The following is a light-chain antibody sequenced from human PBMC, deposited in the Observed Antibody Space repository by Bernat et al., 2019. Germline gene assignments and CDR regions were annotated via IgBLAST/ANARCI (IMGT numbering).Light chain of an antibody. V-gene: IGKV1-5*03. Sequence: DIQMTQSPSSLSASVGDRVTITCQASQDISNYLNWYQQKPGKAPKLLIYKASNLESGVPSRFSGSGSGTEFTLTISSLQPDDSATYYCQQCNSYITFGQGTRLEIK. CDR2: KAS. CDR1: QDISNY. J-gene: IGKJ5*01. CDR3: QQCNSYIT.